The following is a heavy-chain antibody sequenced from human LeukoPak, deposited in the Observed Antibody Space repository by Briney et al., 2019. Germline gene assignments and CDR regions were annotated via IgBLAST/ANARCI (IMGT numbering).Heavy chain of an antibody. CDR1: GGSITSGDYH. J-gene: IGHJ3*02. D-gene: IGHD4-11*01. CDR3: ARGARGVTTNAHDAFDI. CDR2: IYHSGSA. V-gene: IGHV4-31*03. Sequence: PSQTLSLTCTVSGGSITSGDYHWSWLRQFPGKGLEWIGYIYHSGSAYYNPSLKSRLTMSVDTSTNQFSLKLNSLTAADTAVYFCARGARGVTTNAHDAFDIWGQGTMVTVSS.